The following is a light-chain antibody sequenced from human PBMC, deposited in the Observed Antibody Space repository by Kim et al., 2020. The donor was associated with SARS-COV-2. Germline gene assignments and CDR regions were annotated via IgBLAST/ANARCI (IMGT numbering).Light chain of an antibody. Sequence: EIVLTQSPGTLSLSPGETATLSCRASPNVIDNYLAWYQQKPGQPPRLLMYGASTRFPAVPDRFSGSGSGTDFTLTISRLEPEDFAVYYCQKYATSVTFGGGTTVDIK. V-gene: IGKV3-20*01. CDR2: GAS. CDR1: PNVIDNY. CDR3: QKYATSVT. J-gene: IGKJ4*01.